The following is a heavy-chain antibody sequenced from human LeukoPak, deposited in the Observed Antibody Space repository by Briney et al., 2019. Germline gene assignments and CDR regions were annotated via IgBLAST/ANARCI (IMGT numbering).Heavy chain of an antibody. V-gene: IGHV3-30*02. J-gene: IGHJ4*02. D-gene: IGHD3-22*01. CDR1: GFTFSSYG. Sequence: GGSLRLSCAASGFTFSSYGMHWVRQAPGKGLEWVAFIRYDGSNKYYADSVKGRFTISRDNSKNTLYLQMNSLRAEDTAVYYCAKDYDSSGYYEPLDYWGQGNLVTVSP. CDR2: IRYDGSNK. CDR3: AKDYDSSGYYEPLDY.